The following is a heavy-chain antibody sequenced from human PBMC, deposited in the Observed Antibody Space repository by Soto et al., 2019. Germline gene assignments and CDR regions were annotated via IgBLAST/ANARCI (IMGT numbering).Heavy chain of an antibody. CDR2: IYYSGST. Sequence: SETLSLTCTVSGGSISSYYWSWIRQPPGKGLEWIGYIYYSGSTNYNPSLKSRVTISVDTSKNQFSLKLSSVTAADTAVYYCARYPSSYGDYVFDYWGQGTLVTVSS. CDR3: ARYPSSYGDYVFDY. CDR1: GGSISSYY. V-gene: IGHV4-59*01. D-gene: IGHD4-17*01. J-gene: IGHJ4*02.